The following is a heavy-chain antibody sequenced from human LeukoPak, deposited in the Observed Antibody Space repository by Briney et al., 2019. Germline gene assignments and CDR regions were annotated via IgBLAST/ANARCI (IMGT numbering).Heavy chain of an antibody. J-gene: IGHJ6*03. D-gene: IGHD5-18*01. Sequence: SETLSLTCAVYGESFSGYYWSWIRQPPGKGLEWIGEINHSGSTNYNPSLKSRVTISVDTSKNQFSLKLTSVTAADTAVYYCASGAYSFYYMDVWGKGTTVTISS. V-gene: IGHV4-34*01. CDR3: ASGAYSFYYMDV. CDR1: GESFSGYY. CDR2: INHSGST.